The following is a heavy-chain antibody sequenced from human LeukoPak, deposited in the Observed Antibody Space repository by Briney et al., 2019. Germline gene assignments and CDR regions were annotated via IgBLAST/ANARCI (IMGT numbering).Heavy chain of an antibody. CDR1: GGSLSGYY. CDR3: AREVEDSSGYYYRRIPYYYMDV. Sequence: SETLSLTCAVYGGSLSGYYWSWIRQPPGKGLEWIGEINHSGSTNYNPSLKSRVTISVDTSKNQFSLKLSSVTAADTAVYYWAREVEDSSGYYYRRIPYYYMDVWGKGTTVTVSS. D-gene: IGHD3-22*01. J-gene: IGHJ6*03. CDR2: INHSGST. V-gene: IGHV4-34*01.